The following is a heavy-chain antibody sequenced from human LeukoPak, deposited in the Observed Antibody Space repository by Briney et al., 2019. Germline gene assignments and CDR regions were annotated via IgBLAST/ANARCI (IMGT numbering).Heavy chain of an antibody. Sequence: PSETLSLTCAVYGGSFSGYNWNWIRQTPEKGLEWIGEINDNGDIRYNPSLKSRLTISTDTSKNQFSLKLTSVTAADTAVYYCARELRGYVSDYWGQGTLVTVSS. D-gene: IGHD5-12*01. V-gene: IGHV4-34*01. J-gene: IGHJ4*02. CDR1: GGSFSGYN. CDR3: ARELRGYVSDY. CDR2: INDNGDI.